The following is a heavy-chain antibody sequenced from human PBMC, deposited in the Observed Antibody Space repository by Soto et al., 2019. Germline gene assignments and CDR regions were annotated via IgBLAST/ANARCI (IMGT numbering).Heavy chain of an antibody. Sequence: GGSLRLSCAASGFTFSSYAMSWVRQAPGKGLEWVSAISGSGGSTYYADSVKGRFTISRDNSKNTLYLQMNSLRAEDTAVYYCAKSPPYGPGYYYYYMDVWGKGTTVTVSS. CDR3: AKSPPYGPGYYYYYMDV. D-gene: IGHD4-17*01. V-gene: IGHV3-23*01. CDR2: ISGSGGST. J-gene: IGHJ6*03. CDR1: GFTFSSYA.